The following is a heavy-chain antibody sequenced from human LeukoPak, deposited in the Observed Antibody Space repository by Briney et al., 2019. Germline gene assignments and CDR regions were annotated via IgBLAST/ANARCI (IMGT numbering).Heavy chain of an antibody. CDR1: GYTFTSYY. J-gene: IGHJ6*02. V-gene: IGHV1-46*01. D-gene: IGHD6-6*01. CDR3: ATVNVQYYYYYCGMDV. CDR2: INPSGGST. Sequence: GASVKVSCKASGYTFTSYYMHWVRQAPGQGLEWMGIINPSGGSTSYAQKFQGRVTMTEDTSTDTAYMELSSLRSEDTAVYYCATVNVQYYYYYCGMDVWGQGTTVTVSS.